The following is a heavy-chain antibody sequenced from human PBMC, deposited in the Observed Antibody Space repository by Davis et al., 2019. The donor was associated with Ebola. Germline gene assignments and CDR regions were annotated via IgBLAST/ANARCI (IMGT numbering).Heavy chain of an antibody. CDR1: GFTVSSNY. J-gene: IGHJ4*02. D-gene: IGHD3-22*01. Sequence: GESLKISCAASGFTVSSNYMSWVRQAPGKGLEWVSVIYSGGSTYYADSVKGRFTISRDNSKNTLYLQMNSLRAKDTAVYYCARDRGSSGYYLGPPDYWGQGTLVTVSS. V-gene: IGHV3-53*01. CDR2: IYSGGST. CDR3: ARDRGSSGYYLGPPDY.